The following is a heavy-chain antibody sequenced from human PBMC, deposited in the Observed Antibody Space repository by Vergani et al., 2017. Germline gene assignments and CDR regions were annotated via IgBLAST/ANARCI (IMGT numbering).Heavy chain of an antibody. V-gene: IGHV1-69*01. Sequence: QVQLVQSGAEVKKPGSSVKVSCKASGGTFSSYAISWVRQAPGQGLEWTGGIIPIFGTANYAQKFQGRVTITADESTSAAYMELSSLRSEDTAVYYCARVRRDYYDSSVAEYFQHWGQGTLVTVSS. CDR2: IIPIFGTA. D-gene: IGHD3-22*01. J-gene: IGHJ1*01. CDR1: GGTFSSYA. CDR3: ARVRRDYYDSSVAEYFQH.